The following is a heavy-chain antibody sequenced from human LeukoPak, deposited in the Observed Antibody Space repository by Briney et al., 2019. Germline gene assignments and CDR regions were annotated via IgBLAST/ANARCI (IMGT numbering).Heavy chain of an antibody. Sequence: SQTLSLTCTVSGGSISSGGYYWSWIRQPPGKGLEWIGYIYTSGSTNYNPSLKSRVTISVDTSKNQFSLKLSSVTAADTAVYYCARPRSSGWDFDYWGQGTLVPVSS. D-gene: IGHD6-19*01. CDR1: GGSISSGGYY. CDR2: IYTSGST. V-gene: IGHV4-61*09. CDR3: ARPRSSGWDFDY. J-gene: IGHJ4*02.